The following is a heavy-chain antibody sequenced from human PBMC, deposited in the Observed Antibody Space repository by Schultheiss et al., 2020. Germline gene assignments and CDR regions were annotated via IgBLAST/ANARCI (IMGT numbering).Heavy chain of an antibody. V-gene: IGHV3-23*01. CDR3: VKGAWYASTNDGY. J-gene: IGHJ4*02. CDR1: GFTFSSYS. Sequence: GGSLRLSCAASGFTFSSYSMNWVRQAPGKGLEWVSAISGSGGSTYYADSVKGRFTISRGDPKNTLSLQMNGLRDEDTAVYYCVKGAWYASTNDGYWGQGTLVTVAS. CDR2: ISGSGGST. D-gene: IGHD5/OR15-5a*01.